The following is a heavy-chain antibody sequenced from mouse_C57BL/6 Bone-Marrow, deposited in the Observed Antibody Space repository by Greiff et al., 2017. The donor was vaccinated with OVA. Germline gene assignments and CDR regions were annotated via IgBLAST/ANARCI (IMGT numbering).Heavy chain of an antibody. Sequence: EVKLVESGGGLVKPGGSLKLSCAASGFTFSDYGMHWVRQAPEKGLEWVAYISSGSSTIYYADTVKGRFTISRDNAKNTLFLQMTSLRSEDTAMYYCAVYYGSSYVGYYYAMDYWGQGTSVTVSS. V-gene: IGHV5-17*01. D-gene: IGHD1-1*01. CDR2: ISSGSSTI. J-gene: IGHJ4*01. CDR3: AVYYGSSYVGYYYAMDY. CDR1: GFTFSDYG.